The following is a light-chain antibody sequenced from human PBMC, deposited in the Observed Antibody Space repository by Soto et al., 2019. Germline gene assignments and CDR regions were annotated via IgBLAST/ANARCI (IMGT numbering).Light chain of an antibody. V-gene: IGLV2-11*01. Sequence: QSVLTQPPSVSGSPGQSVTISCTGTSSDVGGYNYVSWYQQHPGRAPKVIIHDVTERPSGVPDRFSGSNSGNTASLTISGLQAEDEADYYCFSYAGSYTFGVLGGGTKLTVL. CDR2: DVT. CDR1: SSDVGGYNY. CDR3: FSYAGSYTFGV. J-gene: IGLJ3*02.